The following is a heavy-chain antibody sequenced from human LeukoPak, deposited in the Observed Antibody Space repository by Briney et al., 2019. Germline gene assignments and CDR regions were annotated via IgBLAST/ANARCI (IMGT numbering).Heavy chain of an antibody. CDR2: IYYSGST. J-gene: IGHJ3*02. Sequence: SETLSLTCTVSGGSISRNAWSWIRQPPGKGLEWIGYIYYSGSTNYNPSLKRRVTISIDPYKKQFSLNMRSMTAEDPAVYYCARDFYDNRGDASDIWGQGTMVTVSS. CDR3: ARDFYDNRGDASDI. D-gene: IGHD3-22*01. V-gene: IGHV4-59*01. CDR1: GGSISRNA.